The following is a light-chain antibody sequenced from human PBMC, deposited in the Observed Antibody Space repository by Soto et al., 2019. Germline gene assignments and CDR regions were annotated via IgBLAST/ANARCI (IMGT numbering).Light chain of an antibody. J-gene: IGKJ1*01. V-gene: IGKV1-5*03. CDR1: QSISSW. CDR3: QQYDTFPRT. Sequence: DIQMTQSPSTLSASVGDRVTITCRASQSISSWLAWYQQKPGKAPKLLIYKASNLESGVPSRFSGSGSGTEFTLSLSTLQPDDFATYYCQQYDTFPRTFGQGTKVEIK. CDR2: KAS.